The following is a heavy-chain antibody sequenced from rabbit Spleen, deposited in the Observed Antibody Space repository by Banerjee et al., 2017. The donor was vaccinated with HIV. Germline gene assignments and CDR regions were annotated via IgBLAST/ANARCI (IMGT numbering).Heavy chain of an antibody. D-gene: IGHD4-1*01. CDR1: GFSFSSSYC. Sequence: QDQLEESGGGLVKPGASLTLICTASGFSFSSSYCMCWVRQAPQKGLEWIACINAGSGSAWYASWVNGRFTISRSTSLNTVTLQMTSLTAADTATYFCARDPYSSLWGADLWGQGTLVTVS. CDR2: INAGSGSA. J-gene: IGHJ3*01. CDR3: ARDPYSSLWGADL. V-gene: IGHV1S43*01.